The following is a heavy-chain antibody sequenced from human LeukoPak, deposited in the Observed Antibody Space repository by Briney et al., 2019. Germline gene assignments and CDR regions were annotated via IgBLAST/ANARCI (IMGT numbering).Heavy chain of an antibody. CDR2: IKQDGIER. V-gene: IGHV3-7*01. CDR1: GFTFSSYW. D-gene: IGHD2-2*01. CDR3: ARRRCTSTSCFADY. Sequence: GGSLRLSCAASGFTFSSYWMSWVRQAPGKGLEWVANIKQDGIERYYVDSVKGRFTISRDNAKNSLYLQMNSLRAGDTAVYYCARRRCTSTSCFADYWGQGTLVTVSP. J-gene: IGHJ4*02.